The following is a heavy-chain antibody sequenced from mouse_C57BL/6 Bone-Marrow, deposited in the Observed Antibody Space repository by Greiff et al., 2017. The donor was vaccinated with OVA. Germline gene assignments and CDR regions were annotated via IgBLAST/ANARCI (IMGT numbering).Heavy chain of an antibody. Sequence: VQLQQSGAELVRPGTSVKMSCKASGYTFTNYWIGWAKQRPGHGLEWIGEIYPGGGYTNYNEKFKGKATLTADKSSSTAYMHFSSLTSEDTAIYDCARYHDYSNYDYFDYWGQGTTLTVSS. D-gene: IGHD2-5*01. CDR1: GYTFTNYW. CDR3: ARYHDYSNYDYFDY. CDR2: IYPGGGYT. V-gene: IGHV1-63*01. J-gene: IGHJ2*01.